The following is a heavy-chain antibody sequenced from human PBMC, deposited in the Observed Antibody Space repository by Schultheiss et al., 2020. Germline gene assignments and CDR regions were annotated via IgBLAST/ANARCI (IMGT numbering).Heavy chain of an antibody. V-gene: IGHV4-61*02. D-gene: IGHD1-26*01. CDR3: ARGPSGNYYHLDY. Sequence: SQTLSLTCTVSGGSISSGGYYWSWIRQPAGKGLEWIGRIYTSGSTNYNPSLKSRVTISVDTSKNQFSLKLSSVTAADTAMYYCARGPSGNYYHLDYWGQGTLVTVSS. CDR2: IYTSGST. J-gene: IGHJ4*02. CDR1: GGSISSGGYY.